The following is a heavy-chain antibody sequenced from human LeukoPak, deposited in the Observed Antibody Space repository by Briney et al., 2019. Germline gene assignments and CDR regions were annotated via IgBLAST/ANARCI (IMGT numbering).Heavy chain of an antibody. J-gene: IGHJ4*02. CDR1: GGSISSYY. CDR2: IYYSGST. V-gene: IGHV4-59*01. Sequence: SETLSLTCTVSGGSISSYYWSWIRQPPGKGLEWIGYIYYSGSTNYNPSLKSRVTISVDTSKNQFSLKLSSVTAADTAVYYCARAGYSYGLDYWGQGTLVTVSS. D-gene: IGHD5-18*01. CDR3: ARAGYSYGLDY.